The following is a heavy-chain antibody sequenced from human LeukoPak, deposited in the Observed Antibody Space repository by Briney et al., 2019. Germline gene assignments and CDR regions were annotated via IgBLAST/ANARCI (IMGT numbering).Heavy chain of an antibody. Sequence: ESPKISCKGSGYSFTSYWIGWVRQMPGKGLEWMRIIHPGDSDTRYSPSFQGQVTISADKSISTAYLQWSSVKASDTAMYFCASSAIAPPNYYYMDLGGKGTTVTVSS. CDR3: ASSAIAPPNYYYMDL. J-gene: IGHJ6*03. V-gene: IGHV5-51*01. CDR2: IHPGDSDT. D-gene: IGHD6-25*01. CDR1: GYSFTSYW.